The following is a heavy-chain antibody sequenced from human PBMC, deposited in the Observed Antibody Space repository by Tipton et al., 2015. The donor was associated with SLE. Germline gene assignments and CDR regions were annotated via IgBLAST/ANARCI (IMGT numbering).Heavy chain of an antibody. J-gene: IGHJ2*01. CDR2: IRTKTYGGTT. CDR3: SRSRGSYYFPYWYFDL. V-gene: IGHV3-49*03. D-gene: IGHD1-26*01. Sequence: SLRLSCAASGFTFSDYYMSWIRQAPGKGLEWIGFIRTKTYGGTTEFAASVKGRFTISRDDSKTIAYLQMNNLKTEDTAVYYCSRSRGSYYFPYWYFDLWGRGTLVTVSS. CDR1: GFTFSDYY.